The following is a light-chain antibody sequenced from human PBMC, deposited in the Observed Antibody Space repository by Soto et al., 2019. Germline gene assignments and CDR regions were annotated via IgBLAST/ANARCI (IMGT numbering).Light chain of an antibody. CDR2: SNN. CDR1: SSNIGYNY. CDR3: AAWDDSLSGVV. V-gene: IGLV1-47*02. J-gene: IGLJ2*01. Sequence: QSVLTQSPSASGTPGQRVTISCSGSSSNIGYNYVYWYQQLPGTAPKLLTYSNNQRPSGVPDRFSGSKSGTSASLAISGLRSEDEADYYCAAWDDSLSGVVFGGGTKLTVL.